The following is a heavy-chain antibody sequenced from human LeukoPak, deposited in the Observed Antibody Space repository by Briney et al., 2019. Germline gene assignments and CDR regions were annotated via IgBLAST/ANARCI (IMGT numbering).Heavy chain of an antibody. V-gene: IGHV4-34*01. CDR2: INHSGST. D-gene: IGHD6-13*01. J-gene: IGHJ5*02. Sequence: PSETLSLTCAVYGGSFSGYYWSWIRQPPGKGLEWIGEINHSGSTNYNPSLKSRVTISVDTSKNQFSLKLSSVTAADTAVYYCARGRPGYSSSWYAGRWFDPWGQGTLVTVSS. CDR1: GGSFSGYY. CDR3: ARGRPGYSSSWYAGRWFDP.